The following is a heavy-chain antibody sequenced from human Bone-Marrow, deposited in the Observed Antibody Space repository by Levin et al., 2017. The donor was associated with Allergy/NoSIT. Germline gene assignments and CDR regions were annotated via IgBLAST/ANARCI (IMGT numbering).Heavy chain of an antibody. D-gene: IGHD2-21*01. J-gene: IGHJ5*02. CDR2: IWSDGSNK. V-gene: IGHV3-33*01. CDR3: ARDYDPYVIHIAIDP. CDR1: GFTFSDYG. Sequence: GESLKISCATSGFTFSDYGMHWVRQAPGKGLEWVAVIWSDGSNKYYADSVKGRFTISRDNSKNTLYLQMNSLRAEDTAVYYCARDYDPYVIHIAIDPWGQGTLVTVSS.